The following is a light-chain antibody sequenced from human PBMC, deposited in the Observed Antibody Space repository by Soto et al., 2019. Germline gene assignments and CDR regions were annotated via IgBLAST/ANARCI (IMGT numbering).Light chain of an antibody. CDR1: SSDVGGYNY. V-gene: IGLV2-14*01. CDR2: EVS. J-gene: IGLJ2*01. Sequence: QSVLTQPASVSGSPGQSITISCTGTSSDVGGYNYVSWYQQHPGKAPKLMIYEVSNRPSGVSNRFSGSKSGNTASLSISGLQAEDEGDYYCSSYTSTSTHVVFGGGTKLTVL. CDR3: SSYTSTSTHVV.